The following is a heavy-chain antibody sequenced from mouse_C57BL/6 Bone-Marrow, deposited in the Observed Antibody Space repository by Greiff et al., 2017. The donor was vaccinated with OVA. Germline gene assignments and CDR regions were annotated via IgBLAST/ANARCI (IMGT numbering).Heavy chain of an antibody. J-gene: IGHJ1*03. Sequence: VQLQQSGPELVKPGASVKISCKASGYTFTDYYMNWVKQSPGKSLEWIGDINPNNGGTSYNQKFKGKATLTVDKSSSTAYMELRSLTSEDSAVYYCARPITTDLHWYFEVWGTGTTVTVAS. V-gene: IGHV1-26*01. D-gene: IGHD1-2*01. CDR3: ARPITTDLHWYFEV. CDR2: INPNNGGT. CDR1: GYTFTDYY.